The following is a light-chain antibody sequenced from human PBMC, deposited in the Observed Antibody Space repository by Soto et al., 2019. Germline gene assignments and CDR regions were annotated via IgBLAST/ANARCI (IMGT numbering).Light chain of an antibody. CDR1: QSVTSN. J-gene: IGKJ5*01. CDR2: GAS. CDR3: QQYNNWPPT. V-gene: IGKV3-15*01. Sequence: EIVMTQSRATLSVSPGERATLSCRASQSVTSNLAWYQQKPGQAPRLLIYGASTRATGIPARFSGSRSGTEFTLTFSSLQSEDFAVYYCQQYNNWPPTFGQGTRLEIK.